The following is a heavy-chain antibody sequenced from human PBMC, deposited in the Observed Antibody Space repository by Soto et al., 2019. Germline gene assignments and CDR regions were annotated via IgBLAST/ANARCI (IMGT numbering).Heavy chain of an antibody. V-gene: IGHV3-74*01. D-gene: IGHD2-21*02. CDR2: IHSDGSST. CDR3: ARGDRGAFAL. J-gene: IGHJ3*01. Sequence: EVRLVESEGGLVQPGGSLSLSCAASGFTFSYYWMHWVRQAPGQGLLWVSRIHSDGSSTTYADSVKGRFPISRDNAKNTVSLQMNSLRVEDTGVYFCARGDRGAFALWGQGPMVTVSS. CDR1: GFTFSYYW.